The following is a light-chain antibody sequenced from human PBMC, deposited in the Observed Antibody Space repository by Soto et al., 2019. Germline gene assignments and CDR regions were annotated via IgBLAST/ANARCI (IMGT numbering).Light chain of an antibody. Sequence: EIVLTQSPGTLSLSPGERATLSCRASQSVSSSYLAWYQQKPGQAPRLLIYGASSRATGIPDRFSGSGSGRNLTLTISRLEPEDFAVYYCQQYGSSPMYTFGQGTKLEIK. CDR3: QQYGSSPMYT. CDR1: QSVSSSY. J-gene: IGKJ2*01. CDR2: GAS. V-gene: IGKV3-20*01.